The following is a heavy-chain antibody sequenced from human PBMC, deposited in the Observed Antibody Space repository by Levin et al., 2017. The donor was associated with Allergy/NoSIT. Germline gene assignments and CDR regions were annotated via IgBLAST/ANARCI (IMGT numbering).Heavy chain of an antibody. CDR1: GFTFSTYG. CDR3: AKDLVRGGNYNRRGYYGMDV. D-gene: IGHD1-14*01. Sequence: GESLKISCAVSGFTFSTYGIHWVRQAPGKGLEWVAVISNDGGNKYYADSVKGRFTISRDNSKNTLYLQMNSLRPEDTAVYYCAKDLVRGGNYNRRGYYGMDVWGQGTTVTVSS. V-gene: IGHV3-30*18. J-gene: IGHJ6*02. CDR2: ISNDGGNK.